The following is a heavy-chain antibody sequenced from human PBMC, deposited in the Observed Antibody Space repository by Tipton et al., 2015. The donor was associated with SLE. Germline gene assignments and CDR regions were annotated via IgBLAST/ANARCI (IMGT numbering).Heavy chain of an antibody. J-gene: IGHJ6*02. Sequence: WSWIRQPPGKGLEWIGEINHSGSTNYNPSLKSRVTISVDTSKNQFSLKLSSVTAADTAVYYCAGPGRDYGMDVWGQGTTVTVSS. CDR2: INHSGST. V-gene: IGHV4-34*01. CDR3: AGPGRDYGMDV.